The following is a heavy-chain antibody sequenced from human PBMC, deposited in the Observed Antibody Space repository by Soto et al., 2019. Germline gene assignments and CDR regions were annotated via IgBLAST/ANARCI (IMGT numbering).Heavy chain of an antibody. D-gene: IGHD3-9*01. Sequence: EVQLVESGGGLVQPGGSLRLSCAASGFTFSNAWMSWVRQAPGKGLEWVGRIKSKTDGGTTDYAAPVKGRFTISRDDSKNTLYLQMNSLKTEDTAVYYCTTDANYDILTGYYMGKDFDYWGQGTLVTVSS. J-gene: IGHJ4*02. CDR1: GFTFSNAW. CDR3: TTDANYDILTGYYMGKDFDY. V-gene: IGHV3-15*01. CDR2: IKSKTDGGTT.